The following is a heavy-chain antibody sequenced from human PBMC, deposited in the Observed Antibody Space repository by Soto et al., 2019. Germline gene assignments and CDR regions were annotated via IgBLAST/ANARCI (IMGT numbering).Heavy chain of an antibody. CDR1: GGTFSTSA. D-gene: IGHD3-22*01. J-gene: IGHJ6*02. CDR2: FIPIFPTP. V-gene: IGHV1-69*12. Sequence: QVQLEQSGAEVNKPGSSVKVSCKASGGTFSTSAISWVRQAPGQGLERTGEFIPIFPTPDYAHKFQGRLTITADESTSTAYMQLSDLKSCDTAVYYCARDKDLLLLGRKYYYILGVWGQRTTVTDSS. CDR3: ARDKDLLLLGRKYYYILGV.